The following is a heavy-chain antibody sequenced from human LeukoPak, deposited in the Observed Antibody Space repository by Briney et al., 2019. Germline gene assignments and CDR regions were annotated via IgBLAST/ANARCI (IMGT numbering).Heavy chain of an antibody. V-gene: IGHV3-23*01. Sequence: GGSLRLSCAAFGFTFSSYAMSWVRQAPGKGLEWVSAISGSGGSTYYADSVKGRFTISRDNSKNTLYLQMNSLRAEDTAVYYCAKYSSGWYYFDYWGQGTLVTVSS. D-gene: IGHD6-19*01. J-gene: IGHJ4*02. CDR2: ISGSGGST. CDR3: AKYSSGWYYFDY. CDR1: GFTFSSYA.